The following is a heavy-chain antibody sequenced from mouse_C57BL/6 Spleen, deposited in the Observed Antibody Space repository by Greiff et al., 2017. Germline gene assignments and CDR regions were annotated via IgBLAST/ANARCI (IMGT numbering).Heavy chain of an antibody. J-gene: IGHJ1*03. CDR3: ANFYYGSSYGYFDV. CDR1: GYTFTSYW. Sequence: QVQLKQPGAELVKPGASVKLSCKASGYTFTSYWMHWVKQRPGQGLEWIGMIHPTSGSTNYNEKFKSKATLTVDKSSSTAYMQLSSLTSEDSAVYYCANFYYGSSYGYFDVWGTGTTVTVSS. V-gene: IGHV1-64*01. D-gene: IGHD1-1*01. CDR2: IHPTSGST.